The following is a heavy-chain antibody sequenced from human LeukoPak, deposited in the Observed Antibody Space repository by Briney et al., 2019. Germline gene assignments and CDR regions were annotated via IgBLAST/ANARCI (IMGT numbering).Heavy chain of an antibody. CDR2: ISWNSGNI. CDR3: AKDVGSSWSPLDY. CDR1: GFTFNDYA. D-gene: IGHD6-13*01. J-gene: IGHJ4*01. V-gene: IGHV3-9*01. Sequence: QSGGSLRLSCAASGFTFNDYAMHWVRQAPGKGLEWVSGISWNSGNIGYADSVKGRFTVSRDNAKKSLFLQMNSLRPEDTALYYCAKDVGSSWSPLDYWGQGTLVTVSS.